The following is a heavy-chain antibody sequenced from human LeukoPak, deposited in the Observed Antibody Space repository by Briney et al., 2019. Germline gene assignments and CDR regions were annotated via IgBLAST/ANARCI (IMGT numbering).Heavy chain of an antibody. CDR1: GGSISSYY. V-gene: IGHV4-59*01. Sequence: SETLSLTCTVSGGSISSYYWSWIRQPPGKGLEWIGYIYYSGSTNYNPSLKSRVTISVDTSKNQFSLKLSSVTAADTAVYYCARDHRGYCSSTGCLQPTYYYYYMDVWGKGTTVTVSS. D-gene: IGHD2-2*01. CDR3: ARDHRGYCSSTGCLQPTYYYYYMDV. J-gene: IGHJ6*03. CDR2: IYYSGST.